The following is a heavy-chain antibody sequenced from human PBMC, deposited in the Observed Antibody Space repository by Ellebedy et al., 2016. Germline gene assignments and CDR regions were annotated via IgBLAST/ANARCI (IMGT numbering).Heavy chain of an antibody. Sequence: ASVKVSCKASGYTFTSYGITWVRQAPGQGLEWMGWISAYNGNTNYAQKFQGRVTMTTDTSTSTAYMELNSLRSDDTALYYCATEKEAFDIWGQGTLVTVSS. J-gene: IGHJ3*02. CDR2: ISAYNGNT. CDR1: GYTFTSYG. CDR3: ATEKEAFDI. V-gene: IGHV1-18*01.